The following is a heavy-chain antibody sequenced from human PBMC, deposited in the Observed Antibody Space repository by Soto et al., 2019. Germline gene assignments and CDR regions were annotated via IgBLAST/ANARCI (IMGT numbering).Heavy chain of an antibody. J-gene: IGHJ6*03. CDR1: GFIFSDYA. D-gene: IGHD2-15*01. CDR2: AGGSDGTT. CDR3: VKRYCSGTSCFHMDV. Sequence: PGGSLRLSCAASGFIFSDYAMRWVRQAPGKGLEWVSGAGGSDGTTYYADSVKGRLTISRDNSKNTLYLQMNSLRAEDTAVYYCVKRYCSGTSCFHMDVWGKGTTVTVSS. V-gene: IGHV3-23*01.